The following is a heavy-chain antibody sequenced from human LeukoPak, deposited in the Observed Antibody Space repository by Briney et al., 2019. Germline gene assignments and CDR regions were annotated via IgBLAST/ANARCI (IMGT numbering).Heavy chain of an antibody. CDR2: ISWDGTTI. D-gene: IGHD6-13*01. V-gene: IGHV3-9*01. CDR1: GFTFDDFA. J-gene: IGHJ6*02. CDR3: AKEIIGSRPTYYYGLDV. Sequence: GGSLRLSCAASGFTFDDFAMHWVRQVPGKGLEWVSGISWDGTTIACTDSVKGRFTISRDNAKNSLYLQMNSLRPEDTALYYCAKEIIGSRPTYYYGLDVWGRGTTVTVFS.